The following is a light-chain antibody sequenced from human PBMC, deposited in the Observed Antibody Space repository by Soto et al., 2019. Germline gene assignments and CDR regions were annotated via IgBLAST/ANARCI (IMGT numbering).Light chain of an antibody. V-gene: IGLV2-8*01. CDR1: SSDVGYYDY. Sequence: QSVLTQPPSASGFPGQSVTISCTGTSSDVGYYDYVSWYQQHPGKAPKLVIYEVTKRPSGVPDRVSASKSDNTASLTVSGLRAEDEADYYCSSYAGSNNFVFGSGTKLTVL. J-gene: IGLJ1*01. CDR3: SSYAGSNNFV. CDR2: EVT.